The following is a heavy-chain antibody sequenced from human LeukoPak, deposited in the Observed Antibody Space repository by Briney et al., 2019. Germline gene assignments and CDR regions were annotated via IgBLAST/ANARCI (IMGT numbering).Heavy chain of an antibody. CDR2: ISSSSSYI. Sequence: GSPRLSCAASGFTFSSYSMNWVRQAPGKGLEWVSSISSSSSYIYYADSVKGRFTISRDNAKNSLYLQMNSLRAEDTAVYYCARESSYCSSTSCDAFDIWGQGTTVTVSS. J-gene: IGHJ3*02. CDR1: GFTFSSYS. D-gene: IGHD2-2*01. V-gene: IGHV3-21*01. CDR3: ARESSYCSSTSCDAFDI.